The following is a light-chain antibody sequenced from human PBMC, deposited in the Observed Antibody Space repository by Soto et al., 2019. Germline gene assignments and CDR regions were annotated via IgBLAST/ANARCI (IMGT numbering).Light chain of an antibody. Sequence: VLTQYPPTLSLSPGERATLSCGASQSSHTSFAWYQQKSGKPPRLVIYDSTLRATGVPDRFGGSRSGTEFTLTINSLEPEDFAVYYCQQRNVWPPLTFGQGTRLEI. CDR2: DST. CDR3: QQRNVWPPLT. CDR1: QSSHTS. V-gene: IGKV3-11*01. J-gene: IGKJ5*01.